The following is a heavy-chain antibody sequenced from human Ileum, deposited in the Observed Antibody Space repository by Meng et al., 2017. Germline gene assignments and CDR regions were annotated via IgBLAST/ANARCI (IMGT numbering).Heavy chain of an antibody. CDR1: GFTFSSYA. CDR2: ISYDGSNK. J-gene: IGHJ4*02. D-gene: IGHD2-21*02. CDR3: ARDPLAYCGGDCYTHLAY. Sequence: VQLVESGGGAVQPGRSLRLSCSAYGFTFSSYALHWVRQAPGKGLGWVAVISYDGSNKYYADSVKGRFTISRDNSKNTLYLQMNSLRAEDTAVYYCARDPLAYCGGDCYTHLAYWGQGTLVTVSS. V-gene: IGHV3-30-3*01.